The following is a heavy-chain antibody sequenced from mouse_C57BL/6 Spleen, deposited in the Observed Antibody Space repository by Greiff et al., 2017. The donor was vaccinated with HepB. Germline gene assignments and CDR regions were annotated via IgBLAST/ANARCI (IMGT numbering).Heavy chain of an antibody. D-gene: IGHD2-4*01. CDR1: GFTFSDYG. J-gene: IGHJ2*01. CDR3: ARGDYDYDGYYFDY. V-gene: IGHV5-17*01. Sequence: EVMLVESGGGLVKPGGSLKLSCAASGFTFSDYGMHWVRQATEKGLEWVAYISSGSSTIYYAYTVKGRFTISRDNAKNTLFLQMTSLRSEDTALYYCARGDYDYDGYYFDYWGQGTTLTVSS. CDR2: ISSGSSTI.